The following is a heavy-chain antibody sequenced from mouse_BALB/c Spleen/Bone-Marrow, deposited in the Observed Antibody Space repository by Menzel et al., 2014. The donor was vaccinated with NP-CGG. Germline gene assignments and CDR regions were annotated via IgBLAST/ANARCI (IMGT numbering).Heavy chain of an antibody. J-gene: IGHJ2*01. Sequence: ESGAELVKPGASVKMSCKASGYIFTSYNIHWVKRTPGQGLEWIGTIYPGNGDTSYTQKFKGKATLTADRSSATAYMQFSSLTSEDSAVYYCARGGGSHFDYWGQGTTLTVSS. CDR3: ARGGGSHFDY. CDR1: GYIFTSYN. V-gene: IGHV1-12*01. CDR2: IYPGNGDT.